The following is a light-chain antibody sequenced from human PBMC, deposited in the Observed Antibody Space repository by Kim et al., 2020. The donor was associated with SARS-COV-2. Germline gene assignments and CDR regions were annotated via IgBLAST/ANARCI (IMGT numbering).Light chain of an antibody. CDR1: SSDVGSYNL. CDR2: EVS. Sequence: RSITIPCTGTSSDVGSYNLVSWYQQHPGKAPKLMIYEVSKRPSGVSNRFSGSKSGNTASLTISGLQAEDEADYYCCSYAGSSTSVVFGGGTQRPS. CDR3: CSYAGSSTSVV. V-gene: IGLV2-23*02. J-gene: IGLJ2*01.